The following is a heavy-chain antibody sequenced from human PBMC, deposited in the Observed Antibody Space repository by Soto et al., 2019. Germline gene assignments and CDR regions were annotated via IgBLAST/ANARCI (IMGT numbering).Heavy chain of an antibody. CDR1: GFTFRSYG. J-gene: IGHJ6*02. D-gene: IGHD3-3*01. CDR3: ARTITIFGVVIDYGMDV. CDR2: ISYDGSDK. Sequence: LRLSCAASGFTFRSYGMHWVRQAPGKGLEWVADISYDGSDKNYADSVKGRFTISRDNSKNTLYLQMNSLRAEDTAVYYCARTITIFGVVIDYGMDVWGQGTTVTVSS. V-gene: IGHV3-33*05.